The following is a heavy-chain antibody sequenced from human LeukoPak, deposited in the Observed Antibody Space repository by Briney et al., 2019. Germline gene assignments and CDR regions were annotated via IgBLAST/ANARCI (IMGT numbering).Heavy chain of an antibody. CDR1: GFTFNNYG. Sequence: GGSLRLSCAASGFTFNNYGMSWVRQAPGKGLEWVSSISASGGSTYYADSVKGRFTISRDSSKNTLFLQMNSLRVGDTALYYCAKEVSWGQGTLVTVSS. CDR3: AKEVS. CDR2: ISASGGST. J-gene: IGHJ5*02. V-gene: IGHV3-23*01.